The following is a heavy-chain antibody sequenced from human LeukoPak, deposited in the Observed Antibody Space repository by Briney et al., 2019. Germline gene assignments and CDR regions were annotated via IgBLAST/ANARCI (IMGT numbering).Heavy chain of an antibody. D-gene: IGHD6-19*01. CDR1: GFTFSSYG. CDR3: AKGGPGYSSGWYFFSAHDAFDI. J-gene: IGHJ3*02. V-gene: IGHV3-30*18. Sequence: PGGSLRLSCAASGFTFSSYGMHWVRQAPGKGLEWVAVTSYDGSNKYYADSVKGRFTISRDNSKNTLYLQMNSLRAEDTAVYYCAKGGPGYSSGWYFFSAHDAFDIWGQGTMVTVSS. CDR2: TSYDGSNK.